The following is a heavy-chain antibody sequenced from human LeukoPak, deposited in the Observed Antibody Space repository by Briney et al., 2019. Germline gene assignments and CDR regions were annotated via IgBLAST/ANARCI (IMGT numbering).Heavy chain of an antibody. Sequence: GGSLRLSCAVSGFTFSSYWMSWVRQAPGKGLEWVGNIKEDGSEKYYVDSVKGRFTISRDNAKNSLYLRMNSLRAEDTAVYYCARDSFETDIDYWGQGTLVTVSS. CDR1: GFTFSSYW. V-gene: IGHV3-7*01. J-gene: IGHJ4*02. D-gene: IGHD1-14*01. CDR3: ARDSFETDIDY. CDR2: IKEDGSEK.